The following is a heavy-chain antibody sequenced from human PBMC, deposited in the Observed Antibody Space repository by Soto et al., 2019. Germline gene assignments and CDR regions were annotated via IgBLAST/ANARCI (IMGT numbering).Heavy chain of an antibody. D-gene: IGHD6-13*01. V-gene: IGHV3-7*01. CDR3: ARDQSGQQLTNFDY. Sequence: GSPRRLCSAPGFTFRRYLMSWGRQAPGKGLEWVANIKQDGSEKYYVDSVKGRFTISRDNAKNSLYLQMNSLRAEDTAVYYCARDQSGQQLTNFDYWGQGTQVTVSS. CDR1: GFTFRRYL. J-gene: IGHJ4*02. CDR2: IKQDGSEK.